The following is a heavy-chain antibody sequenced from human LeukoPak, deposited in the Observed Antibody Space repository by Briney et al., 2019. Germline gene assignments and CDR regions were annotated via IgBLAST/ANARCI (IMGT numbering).Heavy chain of an antibody. D-gene: IGHD6-19*01. CDR3: AKGKYSSGGVPDY. CDR2: ISGGGEST. V-gene: IGHV3-23*01. CDR1: EFTFSSHA. Sequence: GGSLRLSCVASEFTFSSHAMNWVRQAPGKGLEWVSSISGGGESTYYADSVKDRFTVSRDNSKNTLYLQINSLRGEDTAVYYCAKGKYSSGGVPDYWGQGTLVTVSS. J-gene: IGHJ4*02.